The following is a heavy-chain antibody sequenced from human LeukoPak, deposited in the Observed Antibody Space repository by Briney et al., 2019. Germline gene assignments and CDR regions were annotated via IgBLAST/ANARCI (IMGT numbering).Heavy chain of an antibody. D-gene: IGHD2/OR15-2a*01. Sequence: SETLSLTCTVSGGSISSTTDYWGWIRQPPGKGLEWIGSIFYSGTTYYNPSLKSRVTISVDTSKNQFSLKLTSVTAADTAVYYCARHVNTTTGAPIGWFDPWGRGTLVTVSS. V-gene: IGHV4-39*01. CDR2: IFYSGTT. CDR3: ARHVNTTTGAPIGWFDP. CDR1: GGSISSTTDY. J-gene: IGHJ5*02.